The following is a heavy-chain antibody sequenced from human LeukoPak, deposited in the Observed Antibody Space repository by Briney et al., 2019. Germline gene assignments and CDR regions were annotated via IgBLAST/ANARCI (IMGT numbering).Heavy chain of an antibody. CDR2: IYPGDSDT. Sequence: GESLQISCKGSGYSFTSYWIGWVRQMPGKGLEWMGIIYPGDSDTRYSPSFQGQVTISADKSISTAYLQWSSLKASDTAMYYCARHPIVVVPAAIPDYYYYYMDVWGKGTTVTVSS. J-gene: IGHJ6*03. V-gene: IGHV5-51*01. CDR1: GYSFTSYW. D-gene: IGHD2-2*02. CDR3: ARHPIVVVPAAIPDYYYYYMDV.